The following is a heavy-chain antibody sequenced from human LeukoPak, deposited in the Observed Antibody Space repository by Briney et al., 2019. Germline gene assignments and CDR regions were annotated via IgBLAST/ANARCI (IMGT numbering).Heavy chain of an antibody. CDR2: ISYDGSNK. CDR3: ARENTRRGDAFDI. CDR1: GFIFSNYA. V-gene: IGHV3-30-3*01. D-gene: IGHD2-2*02. J-gene: IGHJ3*02. Sequence: GGSLRLSCTASGFIFSNYAMHWVRQAPGKGLEWVAVISYDGSNKYYADSVKGRFTISRDNSKNTLYLQMNRLRAEDTAEYYCARENTRRGDAFDIWGQGTMVTVSS.